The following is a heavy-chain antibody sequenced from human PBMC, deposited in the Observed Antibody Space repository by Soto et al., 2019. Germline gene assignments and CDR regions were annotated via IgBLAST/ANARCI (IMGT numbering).Heavy chain of an antibody. CDR1: GYTFTSYA. CDR3: TTNHYYDSSGPEDH. Sequence: ASVKVSCKASGYTFTSYAMHWVRQAPGQRLEWMGWINAGNGNTKYSQKLQGRVTHTGDTSASTAYMELSRLRSEDTAVYYCTTNHYYDSSGPEDHCGQGTLVTVSS. V-gene: IGHV1-3*01. CDR2: INAGNGNT. D-gene: IGHD3-22*01. J-gene: IGHJ4*02.